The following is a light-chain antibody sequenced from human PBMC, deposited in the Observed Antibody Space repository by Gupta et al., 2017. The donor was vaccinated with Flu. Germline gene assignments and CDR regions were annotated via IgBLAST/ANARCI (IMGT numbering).Light chain of an antibody. Sequence: GDRVTSTCRASQSISTYLNWYQQKPGEAPKLLIYAASNLQSGVPSRFSGSGSGTDFTLTISSLQPEDFATYYCQQSYSSPYTFGQGTKVEIK. CDR1: QSISTY. CDR2: AAS. J-gene: IGKJ2*01. V-gene: IGKV1-39*01. CDR3: QQSYSSPYT.